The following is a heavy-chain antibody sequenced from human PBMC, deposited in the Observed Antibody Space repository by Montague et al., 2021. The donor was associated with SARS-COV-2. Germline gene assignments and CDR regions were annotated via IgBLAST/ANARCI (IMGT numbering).Heavy chain of an antibody. CDR1: GGSFSTYS. CDR2: IHHGGIT. Sequence: SETLSLTCAVHGGSFSTYSWNWIRQPPGKGLECIGEIHHGGITNYNPSLKSRVTISADTSKNQFSLKLTSVAAADTAVYYCARLGDGVVPSPILGVGPYYSYYYMDVWGKGTTVTVSS. D-gene: IGHD3-10*01. CDR3: ARLGDGVVPSPILGVGPYYSYYYMDV. V-gene: IGHV4-34*01. J-gene: IGHJ6*03.